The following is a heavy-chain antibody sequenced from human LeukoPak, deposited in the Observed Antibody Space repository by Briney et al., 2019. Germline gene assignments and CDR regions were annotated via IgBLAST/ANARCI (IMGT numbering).Heavy chain of an antibody. J-gene: IGHJ6*02. D-gene: IGHD4-17*01. Sequence: PGGSLRLSCAASGFTFSSYGMHWVRQAPGKGLEWVSSISSSSSGYIYYADSVKGRHTISRDNAKNSLYLQMNSLRAEDTAVYYCARDRGGDYDYYSYGMDVWGQGTTVTVSS. CDR3: ARDRGGDYDYYSYGMDV. V-gene: IGHV3-21*01. CDR2: ISSSSSGYI. CDR1: GFTFSSYG.